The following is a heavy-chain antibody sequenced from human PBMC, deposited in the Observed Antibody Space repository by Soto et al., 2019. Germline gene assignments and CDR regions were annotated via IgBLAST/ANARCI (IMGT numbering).Heavy chain of an antibody. Sequence: SETPSLTCTVSGGSISSSSYYWGWIRQPPGKGLEWIGSIYYSGSTYYNPSLKSRVTISVDTSKNQFSLKLSSVTAADTAVYYCARHTIAHLFDYWGQGTLVTVSS. CDR3: ARHTIAHLFDY. CDR2: IYYSGST. D-gene: IGHD1-1*01. CDR1: GGSISSSSYY. V-gene: IGHV4-39*01. J-gene: IGHJ4*02.